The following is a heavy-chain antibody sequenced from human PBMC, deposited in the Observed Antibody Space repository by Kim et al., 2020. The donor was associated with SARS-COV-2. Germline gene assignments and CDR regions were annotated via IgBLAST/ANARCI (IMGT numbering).Heavy chain of an antibody. CDR3: ARTGVGSSPFDS. V-gene: IGHV3-74*01. J-gene: IGHJ4*02. D-gene: IGHD1-26*01. Sequence: YAGSVKGRYTISRDNAKNTLFLQMNSLRVEDTAVYYCARTGVGSSPFDSWGQGTLVTVSS.